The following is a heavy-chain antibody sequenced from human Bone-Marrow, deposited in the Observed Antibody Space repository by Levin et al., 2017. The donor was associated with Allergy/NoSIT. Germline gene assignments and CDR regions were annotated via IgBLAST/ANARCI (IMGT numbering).Heavy chain of an antibody. J-gene: IGHJ6*02. D-gene: IGHD5-18*01. Sequence: GESLKISCAASGFTFSSYAMHWVRQAPGKGLEWVAVISYDGSNKYYADSVKGRFTISRDNSKNTLYLQMNSLRAEDTAVYYCARGGYRATPYYYGMDVWGQGTTVTVSS. V-gene: IGHV3-30*04. CDR3: ARGGYRATPYYYGMDV. CDR1: GFTFSSYA. CDR2: ISYDGSNK.